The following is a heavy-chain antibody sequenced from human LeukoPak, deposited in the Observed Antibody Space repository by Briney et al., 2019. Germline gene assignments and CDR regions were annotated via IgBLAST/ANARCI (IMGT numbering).Heavy chain of an antibody. D-gene: IGHD3-3*01. CDR3: ARGAWGVVMTHDY. CDR2: IYYSGST. J-gene: IGHJ4*02. V-gene: IGHV4-59*01. Sequence: SETLSLTCTVSGGSISSYYWSWIRQPPGKGLEWIGYIYYSGSTNYNPSLTSRVTISVDTSKNQFSLKLSSVTAADTAVYYCARGAWGVVMTHDYWGQGTLVTVSS. CDR1: GGSISSYY.